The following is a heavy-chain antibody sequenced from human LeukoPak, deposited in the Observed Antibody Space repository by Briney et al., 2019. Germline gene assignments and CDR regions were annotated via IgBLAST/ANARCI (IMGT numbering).Heavy chain of an antibody. D-gene: IGHD6-13*01. CDR3: AEVPGIAAAGTDLDY. Sequence: GGSLRLSCAASGFTFSDYYMSWIRQAPGKGLEWVSYISSSGSTIYYADSVKGRFTISRDNAKNSLYLQMNSLRAEDTAVYYCAEVPGIAAAGTDLDYWGQGTLVTVSS. CDR1: GFTFSDYY. V-gene: IGHV3-11*01. CDR2: ISSSGSTI. J-gene: IGHJ4*02.